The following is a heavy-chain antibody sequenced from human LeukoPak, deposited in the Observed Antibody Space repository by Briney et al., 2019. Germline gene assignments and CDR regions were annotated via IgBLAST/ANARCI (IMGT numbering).Heavy chain of an antibody. CDR2: ISDASRNI. Sequence: KTGGSLRLSCAASGFSFGTYRMNCVRQAPGKGLEWVSSISDASRNIYYADSVKGRFTVSRDNAKSSLYLQMNSLRAEDTAVYYCARTDYYYSYFDPWGQGTLVTVSS. CDR1: GFSFGTYR. J-gene: IGHJ5*02. D-gene: IGHD3-22*01. CDR3: ARTDYYYSYFDP. V-gene: IGHV3-21*01.